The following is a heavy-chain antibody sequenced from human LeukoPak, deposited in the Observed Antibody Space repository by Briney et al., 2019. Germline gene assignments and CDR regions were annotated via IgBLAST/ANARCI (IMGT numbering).Heavy chain of an antibody. CDR3: ARLRVSGSYLYYFDY. Sequence: LETLSLTYTVSNGSISNYHWSWVRQPPGKGLEWIGYILTSGTTNYNPSLKSRLTISVDTSKNQFTLKLSSVTAADTAVYYCARLRVSGSYLYYFDYWGQGTLVSVSS. CDR2: ILTSGTT. D-gene: IGHD1-26*01. V-gene: IGHV4-4*09. J-gene: IGHJ4*02. CDR1: NGSISNYH.